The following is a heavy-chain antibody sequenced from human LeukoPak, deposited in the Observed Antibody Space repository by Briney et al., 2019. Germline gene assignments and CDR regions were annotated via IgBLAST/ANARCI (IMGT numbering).Heavy chain of an antibody. V-gene: IGHV4-59*05. CDR2: IYYSGST. J-gene: IGHJ3*02. D-gene: IGHD3-3*01. CDR1: GGSISSYY. Sequence: SETLSLTCTVSGGSISSYYWSWIRQPPGKGLEWIGSIYYSGSTYYNPSLKSRVTISVDTSKNQFSLKLSSVTAAGTAVYYCARPVGRYDFWSGYFNAFDIWGQGTMVTVSS. CDR3: ARPVGRYDFWSGYFNAFDI.